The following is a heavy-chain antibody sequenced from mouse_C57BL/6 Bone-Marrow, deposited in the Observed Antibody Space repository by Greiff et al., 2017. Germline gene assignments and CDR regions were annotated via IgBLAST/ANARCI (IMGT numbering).Heavy chain of an antibody. CDR3: AREGYGSRGFDD. Sequence: QVQLQQPGAELVRPGSSVKLSCKASGYTFTSYWMHWVKQRPIQGLEWIGNIDPSDSETHYNQKFKDKATLTVDKSSSTAYMQLSSLTSEDAAVYYCAREGYGSRGFDDWGQGTTLTVSS. CDR2: IDPSDSET. V-gene: IGHV1-52*01. D-gene: IGHD1-1*01. J-gene: IGHJ2*01. CDR1: GYTFTSYW.